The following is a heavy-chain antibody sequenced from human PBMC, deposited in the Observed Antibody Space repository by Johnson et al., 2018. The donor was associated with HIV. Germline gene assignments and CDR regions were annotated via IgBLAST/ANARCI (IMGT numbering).Heavy chain of an antibody. V-gene: IGHV3-33*08. CDR1: GFTFSTNW. CDR3: ARGGYYDSSGSAFDI. D-gene: IGHD3-22*01. J-gene: IGHJ3*02. Sequence: QVQLVESGGGLVQPGGSLRLSCVGSGFTFSTNWMHWVRQAPGKGLVWVAVTWFDGINKYYSDSVKGRFTISRDNSKNTLYLQMNSLRAEDTAVYYCARGGYYDSSGSAFDIWGQGTMVTVSS. CDR2: TWFDGINK.